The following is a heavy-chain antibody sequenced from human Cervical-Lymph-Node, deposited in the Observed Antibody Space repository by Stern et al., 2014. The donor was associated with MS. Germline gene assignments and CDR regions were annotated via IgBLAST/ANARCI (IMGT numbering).Heavy chain of an antibody. CDR3: ARSLNWNDVEDYHYGLDV. CDR1: GYTFTGYY. D-gene: IGHD1-1*01. J-gene: IGHJ6*02. V-gene: IGHV1-2*06. CDR2: SNPNSGDT. Sequence: VQLVESGAEVKKPGASVKVPCKASGYTFTGYYLHWVRQAPGQGLEWMGRSNPNSGDTKFAQNFQDRVTMTRDTSISTAYMELRRLRSDDTAVYYCARSLNWNDVEDYHYGLDVWGQGTTVTVSS.